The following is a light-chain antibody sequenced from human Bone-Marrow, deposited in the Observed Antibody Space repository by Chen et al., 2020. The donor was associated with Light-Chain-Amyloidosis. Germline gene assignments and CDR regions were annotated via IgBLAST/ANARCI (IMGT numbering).Light chain of an antibody. CDR1: DLPTKY. CDR3: QSADSSGTYEVI. Sequence: SYELTQPPSVSVSPGQTARITCPGGDLPTKYACGYQQKPGQAPVLVIHRDTERPSGISERFSGYSSGTTATLTISGVQAEDEADYHCQSADSSGTYEVIFGGGTKLTVL. J-gene: IGLJ2*01. V-gene: IGLV3-25*03. CDR2: RDT.